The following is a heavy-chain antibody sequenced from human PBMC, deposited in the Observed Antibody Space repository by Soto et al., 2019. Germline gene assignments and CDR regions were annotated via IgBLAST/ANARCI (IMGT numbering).Heavy chain of an antibody. CDR1: GGSISSGGYY. D-gene: IGHD6-25*01. CDR2: IYYSGST. CDR3: ARSGYSSAGFGVWFDP. V-gene: IGHV4-31*03. Sequence: SETLSLTCTVSGGSISSGGYYWSWIRQHPGKGLEWIGYIYYSGSTYYNPSLESRVTISVDTSKNQFSLKLSSVTAADTAVYYCARSGYSSAGFGVWFDPWGQGTLVTVSS. J-gene: IGHJ5*02.